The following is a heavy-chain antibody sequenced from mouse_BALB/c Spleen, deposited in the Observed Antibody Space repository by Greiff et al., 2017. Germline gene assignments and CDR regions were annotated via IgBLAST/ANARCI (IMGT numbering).Heavy chain of an antibody. CDR1: GYSFTSYW. CDR2: IYPGNSDT. CDR3: TRDDYDYYAMDY. J-gene: IGHJ4*01. D-gene: IGHD2-4*01. V-gene: IGHV1-5*01. Sequence: EVKLQESGTVLARPGASVKMSCKASGYSFTSYWMHWVKQRPGQGLEWIGAIYPGNSDTSYNQKFKGKATLTADKSSSTAYMELSSLTSEDSAVYYCTRDDYDYYAMDYWGQGTSVTVSS.